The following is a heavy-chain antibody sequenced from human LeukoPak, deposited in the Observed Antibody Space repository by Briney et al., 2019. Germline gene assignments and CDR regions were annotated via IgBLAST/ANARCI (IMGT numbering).Heavy chain of an antibody. J-gene: IGHJ5*02. CDR2: IIPIFGTA. V-gene: IGHV1-69*05. Sequence: SVKVSCKASGGTFSSYAISWVRQAPGQGLEWMGGIIPIFGTANYAQKFQGRVTITTDESTSTAYMELSSLRSEDTAVYYCARNQGLQLAWFDPWGQGTLVSVSS. D-gene: IGHD4-11*01. CDR1: GGTFSSYA. CDR3: ARNQGLQLAWFDP.